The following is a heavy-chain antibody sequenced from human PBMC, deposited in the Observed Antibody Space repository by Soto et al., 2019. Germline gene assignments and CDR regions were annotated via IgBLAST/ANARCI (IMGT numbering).Heavy chain of an antibody. D-gene: IGHD3-9*01. CDR2: IVVGSGNT. J-gene: IGHJ6*02. CDR1: GFTFTSSA. CDR3: AAVDYDILTGYYSHYGMDV. Sequence: SEKVSCKASGFTFTSSAMQWVRQARGQRLEWIGWIVVGSGNTNYAQKFQERVTITRDMSTSTAYMELSSLRSEDTAVYYCAAVDYDILTGYYSHYGMDVWGQGTTVTVSS. V-gene: IGHV1-58*02.